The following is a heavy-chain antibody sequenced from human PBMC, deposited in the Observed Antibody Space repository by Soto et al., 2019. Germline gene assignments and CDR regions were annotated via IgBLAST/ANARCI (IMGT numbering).Heavy chain of an antibody. CDR2: IKQDGSEK. CDR1: GFTFSSYL. D-gene: IGHD5-12*01. J-gene: IGHJ4*02. Sequence: GGSLRLSCAASGFTFSSYLMSCVRQAPGKGLEWVANIKQDGSEKYYVDSVKGRFTISRDNAKNSLYLQMNSLRAEDTAVYYCARARRGDGYNRFFDYWGQGTLVTVSS. CDR3: ARARRGDGYNRFFDY. V-gene: IGHV3-7*01.